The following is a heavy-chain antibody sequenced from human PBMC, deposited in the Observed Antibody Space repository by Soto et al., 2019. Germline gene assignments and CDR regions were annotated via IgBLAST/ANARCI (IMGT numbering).Heavy chain of an antibody. V-gene: IGHV1-18*01. CDR1: GYTFTSYG. J-gene: IGHJ5*02. CDR3: ARGPSAYYDYVWGSYRYDNWFDP. CDR2: ISAYNGNT. Sequence: QVQLVQSGAEVKKPGASVKVSCKASGYTFTSYGIRWVRQAPGQGLEWMGWISAYNGNTNYAQKLQGSVTMTTDTSTSTAYMELRSLRSDDTAVYYCARGPSAYYDYVWGSYRYDNWFDPWGQGTLVTVSS. D-gene: IGHD3-16*02.